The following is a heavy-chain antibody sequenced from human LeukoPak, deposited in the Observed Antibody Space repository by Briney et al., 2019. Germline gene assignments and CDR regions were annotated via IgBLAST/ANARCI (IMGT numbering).Heavy chain of an antibody. D-gene: IGHD3-22*01. V-gene: IGHV4-39*07. CDR1: GGSISSSSYY. J-gene: IGHJ4*02. CDR2: IYHSGST. CDR3: ARAHYYGSSGYYGLDYFDY. Sequence: SETLSLTCTVSGGSISSSSYYWGWIRQPPGKGLEWIGSIYHSGSTYYNPSLKSRVTISVDTSKNQFSLKLSSVTAADTAVYYCARAHYYGSSGYYGLDYFDYWGQGTLVTVSS.